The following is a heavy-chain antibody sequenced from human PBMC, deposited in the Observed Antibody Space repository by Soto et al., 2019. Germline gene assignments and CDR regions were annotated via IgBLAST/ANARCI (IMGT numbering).Heavy chain of an antibody. J-gene: IGHJ6*01. CDR1: GGSISSYY. D-gene: IGHD6-13*01. CDR2: IYTSGST. Sequence: SETLSLTCTVSGGSISSYYWSWIRQPAGKGLEWIGRIYTSGSTNYNPSLKSRVTMSVDTSKNQFSLKLSSVTAADTAEKNCARDTISAAGTGSNHYYYRVNVCGQGTTDTFSS. CDR3: ARDTISAAGTGSNHYYYRVNV. V-gene: IGHV4-4*07.